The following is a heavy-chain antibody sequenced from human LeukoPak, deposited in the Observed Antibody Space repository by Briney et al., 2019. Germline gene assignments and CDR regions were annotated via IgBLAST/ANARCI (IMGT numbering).Heavy chain of an antibody. D-gene: IGHD3-22*01. CDR1: GGSMSSYY. V-gene: IGHV4-59*01. J-gene: IGHJ3*02. CDR3: ARDSEYYYDSSGYEGVAFDI. Sequence: PSETLSLTCTVSGGSMSSYYWSWIRQPPGKGLEWIGYIYYSGSTNYNPSLKSRVTISVDTSKNQFSLKLSSVTAADTAVYYCARDSEYYYDSSGYEGVAFDIWGQGTMVTVSS. CDR2: IYYSGST.